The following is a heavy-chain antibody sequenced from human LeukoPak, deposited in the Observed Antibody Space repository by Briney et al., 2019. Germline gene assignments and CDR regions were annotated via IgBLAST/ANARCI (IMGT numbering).Heavy chain of an antibody. CDR1: GFTFDDYA. D-gene: IGHD4-17*01. Sequence: PGGSLRLSCAASGFTFDDYALHWVRLPPGKGLEWVPGINWNSGSIGYADSLKGRFTISRDNAKNSLYLQINSLRAEDTALYYCAKANHAVTTREFDYWGQGTLVTVSS. CDR2: INWNSGSI. J-gene: IGHJ4*02. V-gene: IGHV3-9*01. CDR3: AKANHAVTTREFDY.